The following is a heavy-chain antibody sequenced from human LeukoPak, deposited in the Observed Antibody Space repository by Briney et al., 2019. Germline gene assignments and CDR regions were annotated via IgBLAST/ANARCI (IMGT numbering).Heavy chain of an antibody. CDR1: GFSFRDYA. D-gene: IGHD3-9*01. Sequence: GGSLRLSCGASGFSFRDYAMSWLRQAPGKGLEWVSAISASDGSTYYADSVRGRFTISRDKSKNTLYLQMNSLRDEDTAVYYCAKLYYDILTGYQNYWYFDLWSRGTLVIVSS. V-gene: IGHV3-23*01. CDR3: AKLYYDILTGYQNYWYFDL. J-gene: IGHJ2*01. CDR2: ISASDGST.